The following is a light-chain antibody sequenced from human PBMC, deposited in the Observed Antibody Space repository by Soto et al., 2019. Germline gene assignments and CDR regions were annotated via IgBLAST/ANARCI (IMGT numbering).Light chain of an antibody. CDR3: SSYTSSSTLWV. V-gene: IGLV2-14*01. CDR1: RSDVGGYKY. J-gene: IGLJ3*02. CDR2: EVS. Sequence: QSVLTQPASVSGSPGQSITIYCTGTRSDVGGYKYVSWYQQHPGKVPKLMIYEVSNRPSGVSNRFSGSKSGNTASLTISGLQAEDEADYYCSSYTSSSTLWVFGGGTQLTVL.